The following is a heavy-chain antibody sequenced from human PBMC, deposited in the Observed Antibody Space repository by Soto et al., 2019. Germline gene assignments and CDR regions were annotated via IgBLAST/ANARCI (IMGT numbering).Heavy chain of an antibody. CDR2: MYYSGSS. J-gene: IGHJ4*02. D-gene: IGHD4-4*01. CDR1: GGSISSRTFW. V-gene: IGHV4-39*01. Sequence: SETLSLTRSVSGGSISSRTFWWAWIRQPPGKGLEWIGDMYYSGSSYSSPSLKSRVTLSVDTSKNQLSLKLNSVTAADTAVYYCARHPRDDYNYGGSGIFDYWGQGTLVTVSS. CDR3: ARHPRDDYNYGGSGIFDY.